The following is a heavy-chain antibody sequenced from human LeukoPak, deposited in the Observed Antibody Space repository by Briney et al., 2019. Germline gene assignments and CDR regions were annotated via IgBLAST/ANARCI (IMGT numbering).Heavy chain of an antibody. J-gene: IGHJ5*02. D-gene: IGHD3-22*01. CDR2: INHSGST. Sequence: SETLSLTCAVYGGSFSGYYWSWIRQPPGKGLEWIGEINHSGSTNCNPSLKSRVTISVDTSKNQFSLKLSSVTAADTAVYYCARTRSGYNWFDPWGQGTLVTVSS. CDR1: GGSFSGYY. CDR3: ARTRSGYNWFDP. V-gene: IGHV4-34*01.